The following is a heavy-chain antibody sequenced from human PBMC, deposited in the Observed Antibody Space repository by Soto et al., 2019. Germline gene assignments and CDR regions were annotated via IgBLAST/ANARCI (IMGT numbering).Heavy chain of an antibody. J-gene: IGHJ6*02. CDR3: ARGPLETTRLSYYYCGMDV. Sequence: PSETLSLTCGVYGGSLSNYYWSWIRQSPGKGLEWIGEISHSGVTNHNPSLKSRVTISVDTSKSQFSLKVRSLTAADTAVYYCARGPLETTRLSYYYCGMDVWDQGTRVTVSS. CDR2: ISHSGVT. CDR1: GGSLSNYY. V-gene: IGHV4-34*01. D-gene: IGHD1-1*01.